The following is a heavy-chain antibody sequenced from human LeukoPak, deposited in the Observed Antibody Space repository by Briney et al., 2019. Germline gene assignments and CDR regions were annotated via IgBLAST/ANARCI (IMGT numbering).Heavy chain of an antibody. CDR2: TFYRSKWYN. D-gene: IGHD4-23*01. V-gene: IGHV6-1*01. J-gene: IGHJ4*02. Sequence: SQTLSLTCAISGDSVSSDSAAWNWIRQSPSRGLEWLGRTFYRSKWYNDYAVSVKSRITINPDTSKNQFSLQLNSVTPEDTAVYYCAKDGNYGGNGPLDYWGQGTLVTVSS. CDR3: AKDGNYGGNGPLDY. CDR1: GDSVSSDSAA.